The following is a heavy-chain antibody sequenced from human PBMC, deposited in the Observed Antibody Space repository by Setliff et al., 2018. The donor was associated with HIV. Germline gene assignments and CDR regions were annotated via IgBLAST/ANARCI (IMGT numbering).Heavy chain of an antibody. CDR1: GDTFSNSA. V-gene: IGHV1-69*05. D-gene: IGHD2-8*01. J-gene: IGHJ4*02. CDR2: SIPLFGTV. CDR3: ASGSGYCRNGVCYIGVHKNPGKYYSDY. Sequence: SVKVSCKASGDTFSNSALTWVRQAPGQGLEWMGGSIPLFGTVKYAQKFQGRVTITTDELMTTAYMELSSLRSEDTAVYYCASGSGYCRNGVCYIGVHKNPGKYYSDYWGQGTLVTVSS.